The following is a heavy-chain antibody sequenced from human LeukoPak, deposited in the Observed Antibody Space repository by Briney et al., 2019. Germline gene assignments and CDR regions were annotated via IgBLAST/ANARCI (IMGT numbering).Heavy chain of an antibody. Sequence: GGSLRLSCGASGFTFSSYGMHWVRQAPGKGLEWVAVISYDGSNKYYADSVKGRFTISRDNSKNTLYLQMNSLRAEDTAVYYCARDRAAAGTRRYYYYGMDVWGQGTTVTVSS. CDR3: ARDRAAAGTRRYYYYGMDV. D-gene: IGHD6-13*01. V-gene: IGHV3-33*05. CDR2: ISYDGSNK. J-gene: IGHJ6*02. CDR1: GFTFSSYG.